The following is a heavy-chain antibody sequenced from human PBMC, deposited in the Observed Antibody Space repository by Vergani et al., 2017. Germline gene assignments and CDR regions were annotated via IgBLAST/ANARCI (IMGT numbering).Heavy chain of an antibody. D-gene: IGHD3-22*01. J-gene: IGHJ3*02. CDR1: GFTFSSYW. V-gene: IGHV3-7*01. CDR3: AREYPGITMIVVADAFDI. CDR2: IKQDGSEK. Sequence: EVQLVESGGGLVQPGGSLRLSCAASGFTFSSYWMSWVRQAPGKGLEWVANIKQDGSEKYYVDSGKGRFTISRDNAKNSLYLQMNSLRAEDTAVYYCAREYPGITMIVVADAFDIWGQGTMVTVSS.